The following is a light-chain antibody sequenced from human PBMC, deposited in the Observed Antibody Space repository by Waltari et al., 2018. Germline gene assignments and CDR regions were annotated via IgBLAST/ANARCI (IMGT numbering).Light chain of an antibody. Sequence: EVVMTQSPATLSVSPVDRVTPACRASQTVVTNLAWYQQKPVQAPRLLTYGSSTWATGIPARFSGSGYGKEFTLNISSLQSEDFAVYYCQQNNDWPPTFGQGTKVEIK. V-gene: IGKV3-15*01. J-gene: IGKJ1*01. CDR3: QQNNDWPPT. CDR1: QTVVTN. CDR2: GSS.